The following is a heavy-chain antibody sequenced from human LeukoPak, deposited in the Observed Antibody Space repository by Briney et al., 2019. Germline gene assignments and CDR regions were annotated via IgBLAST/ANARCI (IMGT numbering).Heavy chain of an antibody. CDR2: IDGSSRSI. V-gene: IGHV3-48*02. CDR3: ARGGGYCSSTSCYGPWYFDL. CDR1: GFTFSTYG. Sequence: GGSLRLSCAASGFTFSTYGMNWVRQAPGKGLEWVSYIDGSSRSIYYADSVRGRFTVSRDNAKNSVFLQMNSLIDEDTAVYYCARGGGYCSSTSCYGPWYFDLWGRGTLVTVSS. J-gene: IGHJ2*01. D-gene: IGHD2-2*01.